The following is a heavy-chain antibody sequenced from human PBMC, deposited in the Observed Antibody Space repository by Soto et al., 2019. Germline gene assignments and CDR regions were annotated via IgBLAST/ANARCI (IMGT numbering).Heavy chain of an antibody. CDR1: GYTFTSYG. D-gene: IGHD6-19*01. V-gene: IGHV1-18*01. J-gene: IGHJ4*02. CDR3: AREGYSSGWYPGGSFDY. CDR2: ISAYNGNT. Sequence: ASVKVSCKASGYTFTSYGISWVRQAPGQGLEWMGWISAYNGNTNYAQKLQGRVTMTTDTSTSTAYMELRSLRSDDTAVYYCAREGYSSGWYPGGSFDYWGQGTLVTVSS.